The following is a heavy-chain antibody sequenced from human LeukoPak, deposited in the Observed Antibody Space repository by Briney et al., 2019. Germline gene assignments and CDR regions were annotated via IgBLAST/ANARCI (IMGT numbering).Heavy chain of an antibody. V-gene: IGHV4-4*02. CDR1: SGSIGGSNW. J-gene: IGHJ4*02. CDR2: INHTGTT. CDR3: ARNGGNSDYDY. Sequence: KASETLSLTCTVSSGSIGGSNWWTWVRQPPGKGLEWIGEINHTGTTNYNPSLKSRVTISLDKSENQFSLRLSSVTAADTAVYYCARNGGNSDYDYWGQGVLVTVSS. D-gene: IGHD4-23*01.